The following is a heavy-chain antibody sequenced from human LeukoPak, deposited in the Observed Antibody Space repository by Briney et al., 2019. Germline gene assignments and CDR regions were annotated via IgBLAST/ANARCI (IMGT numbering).Heavy chain of an antibody. V-gene: IGHV3-66*03. J-gene: IGHJ3*02. CDR2: IYSGTT. Sequence: GGSLRLSCTVSGFTVSSNSMSWVRQAPGKGLEWVSFIYSGTTHYSDSVKGRFTISRDSFKNTLCLQMNSLRPEDTAVYYCAKEGDYYGSGSYRDGFDIWGQGTRATVSS. CDR1: GFTVSSNS. CDR3: AKEGDYYGSGSYRDGFDI. D-gene: IGHD3-10*01.